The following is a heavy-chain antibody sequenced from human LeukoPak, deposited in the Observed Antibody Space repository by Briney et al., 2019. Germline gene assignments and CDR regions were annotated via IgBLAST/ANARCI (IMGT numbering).Heavy chain of an antibody. Sequence: GSSVKVSCKASGGTLSSYAISWVRQAPGQGLEWMGRIIPIFGTANYARKFQGRVTITTDESTSTAYMELSSLRSEDTAVYYCASSNLAYCGGDCYSAFDYWGQGTLVTVSS. CDR3: ASSNLAYCGGDCYSAFDY. V-gene: IGHV1-69*05. J-gene: IGHJ4*02. D-gene: IGHD2-21*02. CDR2: IIPIFGTA. CDR1: GGTLSSYA.